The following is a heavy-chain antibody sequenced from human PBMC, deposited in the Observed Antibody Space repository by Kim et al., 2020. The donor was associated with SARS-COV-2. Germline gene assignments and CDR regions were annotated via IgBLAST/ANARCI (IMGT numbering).Heavy chain of an antibody. CDR1: GGSFSSYN. CDR2: INHSGST. CDR3: ASKDPPVGLFHY. J-gene: IGHJ4*02. D-gene: IGHD3-10*01. V-gene: IGHV4-34*01. Sequence: SETLSLTCAVYGGSFSSYNLSWIRQPPGKGLEWIGEINHSGSTNYNPSLKSRVTISVDTSKNQFSLKLSSVTAADTAVYYCASKDPPVGLFHYWGQGTLV.